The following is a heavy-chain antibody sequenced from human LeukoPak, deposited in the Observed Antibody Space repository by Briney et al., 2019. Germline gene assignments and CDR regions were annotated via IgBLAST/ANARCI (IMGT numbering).Heavy chain of an antibody. Sequence: PSETLSLTCTVSGGSISSSSYYWGWIRQPPGKGLEWIGSIYYSGSTYYNPSLKSRVTISVDTSKNQFSLKLSSVTAADTAVYYCARRRREAVAGNGRNYIDVWGKGTTVSVSS. CDR3: ARRRREAVAGNGRNYIDV. CDR1: GGSISSSSYY. D-gene: IGHD6-19*01. J-gene: IGHJ6*03. V-gene: IGHV4-39*01. CDR2: IYYSGST.